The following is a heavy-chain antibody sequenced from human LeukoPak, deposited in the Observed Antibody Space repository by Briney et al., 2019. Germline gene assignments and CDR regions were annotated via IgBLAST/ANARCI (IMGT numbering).Heavy chain of an antibody. CDR3: AKGVGTAAVYYYYMDV. V-gene: IGHV3-33*03. Sequence: GGSLRLSCAGSGFTFSSNGMHWARQAPGKGLEWVTVIWYDGNNKYYADSVKRRFTISRDNSNNTQYQQMNSLRTEDTAVYYCAKGVGTAAVYYYYMDVWGKGTTVTVSS. D-gene: IGHD6-13*01. CDR2: IWYDGNNK. CDR1: GFTFSSNG. J-gene: IGHJ6*03.